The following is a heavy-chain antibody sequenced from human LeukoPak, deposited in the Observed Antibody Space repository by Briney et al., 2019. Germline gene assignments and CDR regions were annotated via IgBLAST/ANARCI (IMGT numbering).Heavy chain of an antibody. CDR3: ARVQQQLVRHFDY. Sequence: ASVKVSCKASGYTFTSYGISWVRQAPGQGLEWMGWINPNSGGTNYAQKFQGRVTMTRDTSISTAYMELSRLRSDDTAVYYCARVQQQLVRHFDYWGQGTLVTVSS. V-gene: IGHV1-2*02. CDR2: INPNSGGT. CDR1: GYTFTSYG. D-gene: IGHD6-13*01. J-gene: IGHJ4*02.